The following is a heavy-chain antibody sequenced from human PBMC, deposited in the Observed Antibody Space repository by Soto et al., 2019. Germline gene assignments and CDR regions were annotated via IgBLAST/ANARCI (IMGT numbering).Heavy chain of an antibody. J-gene: IGHJ4*02. CDR1: GYTFTSYD. V-gene: IGHV1-8*01. CDR3: ERGPTAAAGNGRIDY. Sequence: QVQLVQSGAEVKKPGASVKVSCKASGYTFTSYDINWVRQATGQGLEWMGWMNPNSGNTGSAQKFQGRVTMTRNTSISTAYVEPSNLRSENTAVYYCERGPTAAAGNGRIDYWGQGTLVTVSS. CDR2: MNPNSGNT. D-gene: IGHD6-13*01.